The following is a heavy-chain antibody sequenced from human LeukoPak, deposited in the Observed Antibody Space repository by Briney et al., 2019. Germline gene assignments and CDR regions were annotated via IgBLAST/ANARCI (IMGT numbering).Heavy chain of an antibody. CDR2: VYHNGGT. Sequence: SETLSLTCTVSGGSISSYYWSWIRQSPGKGLEWIGYVYHNGGTNYNPSLKNRVTISVDTSRTQFSLKLSSVTAADTAVYYCVRPLTVGSTTPFDYWGQGTLVTVSS. CDR1: GGSISSYY. J-gene: IGHJ4*02. V-gene: IGHV4-59*08. CDR3: VRPLTVGSTTPFDY. D-gene: IGHD1-26*01.